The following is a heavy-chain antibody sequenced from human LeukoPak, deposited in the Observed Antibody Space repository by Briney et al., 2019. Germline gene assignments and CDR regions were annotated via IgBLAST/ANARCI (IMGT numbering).Heavy chain of an antibody. CDR2: VSYTGRT. J-gene: IGHJ3*01. CDR1: GGSLSGHY. Sequence: TSETPSVTSTVSGGSLSGHYWSGSRQPPGKRLEWIGYVSYTGRTKYNPSLQSRVTISIDTSKSQFSLKLTSVTSADTAVYSCARLLNNDISGESDTFDVWGQRTTVIVSS. V-gene: IGHV4-59*11. CDR3: ARLLNNDISGESDTFDV. D-gene: IGHD3-22*01.